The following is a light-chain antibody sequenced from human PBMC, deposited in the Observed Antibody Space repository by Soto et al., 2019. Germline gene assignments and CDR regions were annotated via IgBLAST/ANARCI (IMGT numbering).Light chain of an antibody. Sequence: QSVLTQPPSASGTPGQRVTISCSGSSPNIGSNYVYWYQQLPGTAPKLLIYRNNQRPSGVPDRFSGSKSGTSASLAISGLRSKDEADYYCAAWDDSLSGLVFGAGTKLTVL. J-gene: IGLJ1*01. V-gene: IGLV1-47*01. CDR3: AAWDDSLSGLV. CDR1: SPNIGSNY. CDR2: RNN.